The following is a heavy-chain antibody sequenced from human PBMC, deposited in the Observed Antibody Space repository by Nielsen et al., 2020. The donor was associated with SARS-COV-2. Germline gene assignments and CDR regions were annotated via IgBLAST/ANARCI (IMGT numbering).Heavy chain of an antibody. J-gene: IGHJ5*02. CDR2: INHGGST. CDR1: GGSFSGYY. Sequence: SETLSLTCAVYGGSFSGYYWSWIRQPPGKGLEWIGEINHGGSTNYNPSLKSRVTISVDTSKNQFSLKLSSVTAADTAVYYCARGGQWLDTRFDPWGQGTLVTVSS. CDR3: ARGGQWLDTRFDP. V-gene: IGHV4-34*01. D-gene: IGHD6-19*01.